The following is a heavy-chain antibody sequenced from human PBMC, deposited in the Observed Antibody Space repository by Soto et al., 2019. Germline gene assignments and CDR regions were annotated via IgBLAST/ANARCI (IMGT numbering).Heavy chain of an antibody. D-gene: IGHD3-3*01. CDR2: IYPGDSDT. CDR1: GYSFTSYW. V-gene: IGHV5-51*01. CDR3: ARKGVAFDY. Sequence: PGESLKISCKGSGYSFTSYWIGWVRQMPGKGLEWMGIIYPGDSDTRYSPSFQGQVTISADKSISTAYLQMNSLRDEDTAVYYCARKGVAFDYWGQGALVTVSS. J-gene: IGHJ4*02.